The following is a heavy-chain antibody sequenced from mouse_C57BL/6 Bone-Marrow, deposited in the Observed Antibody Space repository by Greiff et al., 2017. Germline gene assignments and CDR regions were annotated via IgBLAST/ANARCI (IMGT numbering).Heavy chain of an antibody. CDR2: ISSGGSYT. CDR3: ALYYGNWRAMDD. V-gene: IGHV5-6*01. Sequence: EVQLVESGGDLVKPGGSLTLSCAASGFTFSRYGMSWVSQTPDKRLEWVATISSGGSYTSYPHSVKGRFTISRDNAKNTLYLQMSRLKSEDTAMYYCALYYGNWRAMDDWGQGTSVTVSS. J-gene: IGHJ4*01. D-gene: IGHD2-1*01. CDR1: GFTFSRYG.